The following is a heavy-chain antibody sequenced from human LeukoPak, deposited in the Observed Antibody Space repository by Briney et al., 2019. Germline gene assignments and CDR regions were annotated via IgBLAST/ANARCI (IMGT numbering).Heavy chain of an antibody. V-gene: IGHV3-9*01. J-gene: IGHJ5*02. D-gene: IGHD2/OR15-2a*01. Sequence: GRSLRLSCAASGFTFDDYGMHWVRQAPGKGLEGVSGINWSSGSIGYADSVKGRFTISRDNAKNSLYLRMSSLRAEDTALYYCVKDSFSRRTGWFDPWGQGTLVTVSS. CDR3: VKDSFSRRTGWFDP. CDR2: INWSSGSI. CDR1: GFTFDDYG.